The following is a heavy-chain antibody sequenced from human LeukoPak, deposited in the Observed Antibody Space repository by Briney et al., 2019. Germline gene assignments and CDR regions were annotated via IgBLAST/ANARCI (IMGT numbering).Heavy chain of an antibody. J-gene: IGHJ4*02. CDR3: AIPRLYSYGYQFGY. Sequence: SETLSLTCTVSGGSISSSSYYWGWIRQPPGKGLEWIGSIYYSGSTYYNPSLKSRVTISVDTSKNQFSLKLSSVTAADTAVYYCAIPRLYSYGYQFGYWGQGTLVTVSS. D-gene: IGHD5-18*01. CDR2: IYYSGST. V-gene: IGHV4-39*01. CDR1: GGSISSSSYY.